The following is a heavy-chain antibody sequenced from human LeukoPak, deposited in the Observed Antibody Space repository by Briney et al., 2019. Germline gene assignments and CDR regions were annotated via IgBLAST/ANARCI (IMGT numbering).Heavy chain of an antibody. CDR3: ARDRSSYDTGGYSGLAYFDY. D-gene: IGHD3-22*01. V-gene: IGHV3-21*01. Sequence: PGGSLRLSCAASGISFSTYSMNWVRQAPGKGLEWVSCINSGSGYIFYADSVKGRFTVSRDNAKNSLYLQMNSLTAEDTAVYYCARDRSSYDTGGYSGLAYFDYWGQGTLVTVSS. J-gene: IGHJ4*02. CDR1: GISFSTYS. CDR2: INSGSGYI.